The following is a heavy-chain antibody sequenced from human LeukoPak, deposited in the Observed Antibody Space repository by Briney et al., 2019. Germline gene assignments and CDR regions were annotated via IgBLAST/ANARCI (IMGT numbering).Heavy chain of an antibody. Sequence: ASVKVSCKASGYTFTGYYMHWVRQAPGQGLEWMGWINPNSGGTNYAQKFQGRVTMTRDTSISTAYMELSRLRSDDTAVYYCARDRAIGYSHPNNYFDPWGQGTLVTVSS. CDR1: GYTFTGYY. CDR2: INPNSGGT. J-gene: IGHJ5*02. D-gene: IGHD2-15*01. CDR3: ARDRAIGYSHPNNYFDP. V-gene: IGHV1-2*02.